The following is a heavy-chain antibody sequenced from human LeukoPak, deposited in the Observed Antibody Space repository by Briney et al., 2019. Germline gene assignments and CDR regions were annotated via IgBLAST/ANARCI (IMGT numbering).Heavy chain of an antibody. V-gene: IGHV3-9*01. CDR2: ISWSSGSI. CDR1: GFTFDDYA. CDR3: AKELMVGYYYYYGMDV. J-gene: IGHJ6*02. D-gene: IGHD2-8*02. Sequence: SLRLSCAASGFTFDDYAMHWVRQAPGKGLEWVSGISWSSGSIGYADSVKGRFTISRDNAKNSLYLQMNSLRAEDTALYYCAKELMVGYYYYYGMDVWGQGTTVTVSS.